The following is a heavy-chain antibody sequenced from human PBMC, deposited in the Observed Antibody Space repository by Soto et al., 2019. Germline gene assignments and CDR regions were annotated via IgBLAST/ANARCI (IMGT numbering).Heavy chain of an antibody. J-gene: IGHJ4*02. D-gene: IGHD2-15*01. CDR3: AREGGGTCPVY. Sequence: QVQLVESGGGLVKPGGSLRLSCAVSGFIFRDYYMSWIRQAPGKGLECVSYISSSGNSIYYADSVKGRFTISRDNAKNALYLQMNSLRAEDTAIYYCAREGGGTCPVYWGQGTLVTVSS. CDR1: GFIFRDYY. V-gene: IGHV3-11*01. CDR2: ISSSGNSI.